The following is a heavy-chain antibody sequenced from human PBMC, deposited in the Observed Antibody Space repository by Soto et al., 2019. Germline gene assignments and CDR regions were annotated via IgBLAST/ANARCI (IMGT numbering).Heavy chain of an antibody. CDR2: ITWNGGNT. Sequence: GGSLRLSCAASGFRFDDYNMHWVRQAPGKGLEWVSHITWNGGNTYYADSVKGRFTISRDGTTQSVFLQMTSLKREDTGLYYCARETLSFGSALDVWGQGTTVTVSS. D-gene: IGHD3-3*01. CDR1: GFRFDDYN. CDR3: ARETLSFGSALDV. V-gene: IGHV3-43*01. J-gene: IGHJ6*02.